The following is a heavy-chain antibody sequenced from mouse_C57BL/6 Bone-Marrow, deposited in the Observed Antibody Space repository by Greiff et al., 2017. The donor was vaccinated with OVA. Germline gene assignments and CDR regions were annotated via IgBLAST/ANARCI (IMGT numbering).Heavy chain of an antibody. CDR3: ARASYGSSWYFDV. Sequence: QVQLQQSGAELVRPGTSVKVSCKASGYAFTNYLIEWVKQRPGQGLEWIGVINPGSGGTNYNEKFKGKATLTADKSSSTAYMQLSSLTSEDSAVYVCARASYGSSWYFDVWGTGTTVTVSS. D-gene: IGHD1-1*01. CDR2: INPGSGGT. V-gene: IGHV1-54*01. CDR1: GYAFTNYL. J-gene: IGHJ1*03.